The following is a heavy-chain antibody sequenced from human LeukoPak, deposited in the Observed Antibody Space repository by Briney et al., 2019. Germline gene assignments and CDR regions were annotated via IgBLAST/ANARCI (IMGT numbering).Heavy chain of an antibody. CDR1: GYSISSSNW. CDR2: IYYSGTT. J-gene: IGHJ4*02. D-gene: IGHD6-13*01. V-gene: IGHV4-28*06. Sequence: SETLSLTCAVSGYSISSSNWWGWIRQPPGKRLEWSGDIYYSGTTNYNPSLKSRVTMSVDTSKNQFSLKLSSVTALDTAVYYCARKIASVGYFDYWGQGTLVTVSS. CDR3: ARKIASVGYFDY.